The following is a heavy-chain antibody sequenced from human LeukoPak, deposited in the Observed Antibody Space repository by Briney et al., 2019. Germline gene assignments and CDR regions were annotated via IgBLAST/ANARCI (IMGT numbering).Heavy chain of an antibody. J-gene: IGHJ4*02. D-gene: IGHD6-13*01. CDR2: IYYSGST. Sequence: SETLSLTCAVYGGSFSGYYWSWIRQPPGKGLEWIGYIYYSGSTNYNPSLKSRVTISVDTSKNQFSLRLNSVTAADTAVYYCARLSSGSSSWYDIDYWGQGTLVTVSS. V-gene: IGHV4-59*08. CDR1: GGSFSGYY. CDR3: ARLSSGSSSWYDIDY.